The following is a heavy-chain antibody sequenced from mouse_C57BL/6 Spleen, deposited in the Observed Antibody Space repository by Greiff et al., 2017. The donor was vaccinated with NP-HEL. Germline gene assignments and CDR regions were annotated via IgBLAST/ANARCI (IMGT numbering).Heavy chain of an antibody. Sequence: EVNLVESGGDLVKPGGSLKLSCAASGFTFSSYGMSWVRQTPDKRLEWVATISSGGSYTYYPDSVKGRFTISRDNAKNTLYLQMSSLKSEDTAMYYCARRGPYYGSSDWYFDVWGTGTTVTVSS. D-gene: IGHD1-1*01. CDR1: GFTFSSYG. J-gene: IGHJ1*03. CDR2: ISSGGSYT. CDR3: ARRGPYYGSSDWYFDV. V-gene: IGHV5-6*02.